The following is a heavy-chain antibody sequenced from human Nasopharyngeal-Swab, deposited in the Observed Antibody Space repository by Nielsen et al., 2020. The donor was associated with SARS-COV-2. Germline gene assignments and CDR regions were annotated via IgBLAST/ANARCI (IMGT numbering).Heavy chain of an antibody. CDR2: IYSGGST. D-gene: IGHD5-12*01. V-gene: IGHV3-53*04. CDR1: GFTVSSNY. Sequence: GESLKISCAASGFTVSSNYMSWVRQAPGKGLEWVSVIYSGGSTYYADSVKGRFTISRHNSKNTLYLQMNSLRAEDTAVYCCARDSVAGWYFDLWGRGTLVTVSS. J-gene: IGHJ2*01. CDR3: ARDSVAGWYFDL.